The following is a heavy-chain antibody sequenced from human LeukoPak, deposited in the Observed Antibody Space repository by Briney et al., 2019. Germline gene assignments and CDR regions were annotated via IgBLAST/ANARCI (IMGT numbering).Heavy chain of an antibody. CDR1: GFTFSGYA. V-gene: IGHV3-23*01. D-gene: IGHD4-17*01. CDR3: AKSPPETYGDYVDY. CDR2: ISGSGDTT. Sequence: GGSLRLSCVASGFTFSGYAMSWVRQAPGKGLEWVSAISGSGDTTYYADSVKGRFTISRDNSKNTLYLQMNSLRAEDTAVYYCAKSPPETYGDYVDYWGQGTLVTVSS. J-gene: IGHJ4*02.